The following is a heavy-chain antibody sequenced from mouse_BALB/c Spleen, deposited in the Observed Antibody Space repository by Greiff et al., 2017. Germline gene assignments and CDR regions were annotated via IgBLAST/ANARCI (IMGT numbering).Heavy chain of an antibody. V-gene: IGHV5-17*02. D-gene: IGHD2-1*01. CDR3: ARDDGNYDY. CDR1: GFTFSSFG. CDR2: ISSGSSTI. J-gene: IGHJ2*01. Sequence: EVQLVESGGGLVQPGGSRKLSCAASGFTFSSFGMHWVRQAPEKGLEWVAYISSGSSTIYYADTVKGRFTISRDNPKNTLFLQMTSLRSEDTAMYYCARDDGNYDYWGQGTTLTVSS.